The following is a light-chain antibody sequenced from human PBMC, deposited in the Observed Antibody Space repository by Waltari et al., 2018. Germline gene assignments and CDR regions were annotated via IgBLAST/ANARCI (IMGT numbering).Light chain of an antibody. Sequence: QSALTQPASVSGSPGQSITISCTGTSSDVGFYNYVSWYQQHPGKAPKLMIYDVSGRPSGVSNPFSGSKSGNTASLTISGLQAEDEADYYCNSYAGSSSWVFGGGTKLTVL. CDR1: SSDVGFYNY. J-gene: IGLJ3*02. V-gene: IGLV2-14*01. CDR2: DVS. CDR3: NSYAGSSSWV.